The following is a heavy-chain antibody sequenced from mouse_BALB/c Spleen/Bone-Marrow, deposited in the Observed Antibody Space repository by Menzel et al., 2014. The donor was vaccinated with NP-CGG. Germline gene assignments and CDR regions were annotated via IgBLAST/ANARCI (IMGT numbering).Heavy chain of an antibody. CDR3: KRHWDYAMDY. D-gene: IGHD4-1*01. J-gene: IGHJ4*01. CDR2: IDPETGGT. V-gene: IGHV1-15*01. CDR1: GYTFTDYE. Sequence: SGAELVRPGASVTLSCKASGYTFTDYEMHWVKQTPVHGLEWIGAIDPETGGTAYNQKFKGKATLTADKSSSTAYMELRSLTSEDAAVYYCKRHWDYAMDYWGQGTSVTVSS.